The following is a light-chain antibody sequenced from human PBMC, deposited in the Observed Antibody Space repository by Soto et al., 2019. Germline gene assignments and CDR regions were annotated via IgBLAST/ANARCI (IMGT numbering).Light chain of an antibody. CDR3: QQFYDLPIT. CDR1: QDISDV. Sequence: DIQMTQSPSSLSASVSERFTITCEASQDISDVLNWYQQQPGKAPKVLIYDASKLQTGVPSRFSGSGSGKDFTFTISSLQPDDSGTYYCQQFYDLPITFGQGTRLEIK. J-gene: IGKJ5*01. CDR2: DAS. V-gene: IGKV1-33*01.